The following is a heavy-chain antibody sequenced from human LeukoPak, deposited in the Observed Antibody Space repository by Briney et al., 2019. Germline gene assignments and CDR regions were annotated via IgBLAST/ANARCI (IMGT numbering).Heavy chain of an antibody. CDR2: ISSSSSYI. D-gene: IGHD3-10*01. Sequence: GGSLRLSCAASGFTFSSYSMNWVRQAPGKGVEWVSSISSSSSYIYYADSVKGRFTISRDNAKNSLYLQMNSLRAEDTAVYYCARDLDLKRITMVRGVSPPIDYWGQGTLVTVSS. CDR3: ARDLDLKRITMVRGVSPPIDY. V-gene: IGHV3-21*01. J-gene: IGHJ4*02. CDR1: GFTFSSYS.